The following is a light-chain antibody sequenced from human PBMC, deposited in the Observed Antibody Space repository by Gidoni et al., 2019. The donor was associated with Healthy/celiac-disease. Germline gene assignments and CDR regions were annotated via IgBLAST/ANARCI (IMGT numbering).Light chain of an antibody. V-gene: IGLV3-1*01. Sequence: SYELTQLPSVPVSPGQTASITRSGDKLGDKYACWYQQKTGQSPVLVIYQDSKRPSGIPERFSGSNSGNTATLTISGTQAMDEADYYCQAWDSSPVVFGGGTKLTVL. CDR2: QDS. CDR3: QAWDSSPVV. J-gene: IGLJ2*01. CDR1: KLGDKY.